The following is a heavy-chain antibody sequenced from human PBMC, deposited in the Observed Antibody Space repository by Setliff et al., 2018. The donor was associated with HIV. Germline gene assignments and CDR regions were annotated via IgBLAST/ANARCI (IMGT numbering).Heavy chain of an antibody. CDR1: GYSFVDFW. Sequence: GESLKISCHLSGYSFVDFWLGWVRQMPGKGLEWVGFIYPGDSDSRYSPSFQGQVTISADKSISTAYLLWSSLKASDTAMYYCVRRDGYKFDYWGQGTLVTVSS. CDR2: IYPGDSDS. D-gene: IGHD5-12*01. J-gene: IGHJ4*02. V-gene: IGHV5-51*01. CDR3: VRRDGYKFDY.